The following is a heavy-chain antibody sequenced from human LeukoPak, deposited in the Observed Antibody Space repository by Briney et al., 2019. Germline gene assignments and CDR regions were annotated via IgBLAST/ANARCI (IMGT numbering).Heavy chain of an antibody. CDR3: ARMAAVGLDAFYA. V-gene: IGHV6-1*01. CDR2: TYYRSKWYN. J-gene: IGHJ3*01. D-gene: IGHD6-19*01. CDR1: GDTVSINSAA. Sequence: SQTLSLTCALSGDTVSINSAAWNWIRQSPSRGLEWLGRTYYRSKWYNDYAVSVKSRITITPDTSKNQVSLPPNSLPLDDTAVYFCARMAAVGLDAFYAWGQGTMVTVS.